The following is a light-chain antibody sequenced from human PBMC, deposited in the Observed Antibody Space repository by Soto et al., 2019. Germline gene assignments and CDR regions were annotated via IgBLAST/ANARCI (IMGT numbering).Light chain of an antibody. V-gene: IGKV1-9*01. Sequence: IESAPSPSLLWSSGGDRVAITCLSRQGISSYLACYQQKPGKAPKLLIYAASTLQSGVPTKFSGSGSRTEFTLTISSLQPEDFATYYCQQLNSYLSSTCGQGTRLEIK. J-gene: IGKJ5*01. CDR2: AAS. CDR3: QQLNSYLSST. CDR1: QGISSY.